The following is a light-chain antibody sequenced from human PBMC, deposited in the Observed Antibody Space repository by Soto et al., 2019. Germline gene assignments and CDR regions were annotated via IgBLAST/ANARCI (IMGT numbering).Light chain of an antibody. V-gene: IGLV2-14*01. CDR1: SSDIGAFNY. CDR2: EVS. J-gene: IGLJ1*01. Sequence: QSALTQPASVSGSPGQSITISCTGTSSDIGAFNYVSWYQQYPGKAPELMIYEVSNRPIGVSNRFYGSKSGKKRSLTISGLQAEDEAAYYCRSYRSSSTPGVLGTEIKVTV. CDR3: RSYRSSSTPGV.